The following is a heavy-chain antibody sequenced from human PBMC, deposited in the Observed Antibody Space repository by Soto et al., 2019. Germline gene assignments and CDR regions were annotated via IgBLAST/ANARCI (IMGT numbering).Heavy chain of an antibody. CDR1: GFALSNYW. CDR3: ATETSTWGC. Sequence: EVQLVESGGGLVQPGESLRLSCVASGFALSNYWINWVRQAPGKGLEWVAKIKQDGSEKNYVDSVKGRFTISRDNARNSLYLQMNSLRAEDTAAYYCATETSTWGCWGQGTLVTVSS. V-gene: IGHV3-7*05. CDR2: IKQDGSEK. J-gene: IGHJ4*02. D-gene: IGHD7-27*01.